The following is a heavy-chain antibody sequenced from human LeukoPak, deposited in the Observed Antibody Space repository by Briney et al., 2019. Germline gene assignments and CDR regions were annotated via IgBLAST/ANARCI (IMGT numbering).Heavy chain of an antibody. J-gene: IGHJ3*02. CDR2: IYYSGST. CDR1: GGSISSSSYY. Sequence: SETLSLTCTVSGGSISSSSYYWGWIRQPPGKGLEWIGSIYYSGSTYYNPSLKSRVTISVDTSKNQFSLKLSSVTAADTAVCYCARDHSSSSWMDSFEIWGPGTKVTVSS. CDR3: ARDHSSSSWMDSFEI. V-gene: IGHV4-39*02. D-gene: IGHD6-6*01.